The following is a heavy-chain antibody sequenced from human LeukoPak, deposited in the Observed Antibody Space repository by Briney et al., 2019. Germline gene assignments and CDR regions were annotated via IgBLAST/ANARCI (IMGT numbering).Heavy chain of an antibody. Sequence: GGSLRLSCVASGFLFSSYGIHWVRQAPGKGLEWVAVISDDGSSKDYADSVKGRFTISRDNSKDILYLQMNSLRVEDTAVYYCARDVSGSWSFDYWGQGMLVTVSS. CDR2: ISDDGSSK. V-gene: IGHV3-30*03. D-gene: IGHD1-26*01. J-gene: IGHJ4*02. CDR3: ARDVSGSWSFDY. CDR1: GFLFSSYG.